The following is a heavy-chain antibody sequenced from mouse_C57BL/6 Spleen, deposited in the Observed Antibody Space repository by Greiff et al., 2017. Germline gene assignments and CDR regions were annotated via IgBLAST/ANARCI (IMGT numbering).Heavy chain of an antibody. CDR1: GYTFTDYY. Sequence: VQLKQSGPELVKPGASVKISCKASGYTFTDYYMNWVKQSHGKSLEWIGDINPNNGGTSYNQKFKGKATLTVDKSSSTAYMELRSLTSEDSAVYYCARGGDYDPYYAMDYWGQGTSVTVSS. V-gene: IGHV1-26*01. D-gene: IGHD2-4*01. J-gene: IGHJ4*01. CDR3: ARGGDYDPYYAMDY. CDR2: INPNNGGT.